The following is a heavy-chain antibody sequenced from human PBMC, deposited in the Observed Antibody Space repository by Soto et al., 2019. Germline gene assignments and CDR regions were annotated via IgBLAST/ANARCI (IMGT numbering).Heavy chain of an antibody. V-gene: IGHV1-18*01. CDR2: ISADNRNT. J-gene: IGHJ4*02. CDR1: GYTFTSYG. CDR3: ARAGLYDYVWGTYRYSKASDH. Sequence: ASVKVSCKASGYTFTSYGISWVRQAPGQGLEWMGWISADNRNTNYTQNFQGRVTMTTDTSTKTAYMELRSLRSDDTAVYYCARAGLYDYVWGTYRYSKASDHWGQGTQVTAPQ. D-gene: IGHD3-16*02.